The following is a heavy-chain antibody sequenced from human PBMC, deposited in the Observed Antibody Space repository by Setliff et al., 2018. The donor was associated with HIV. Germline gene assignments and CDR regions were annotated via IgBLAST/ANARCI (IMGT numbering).Heavy chain of an antibody. J-gene: IGHJ5*02. CDR2: TRQDEGEK. CDR1: GFTFSSYW. D-gene: IGHD3-16*01. V-gene: IGHV3-7*03. Sequence: GGSLRLSCTASGFTFSSYWMGWVRQTPGKRLEWVANTRQDEGEKFYADYSADVKGRFDVSRDDSGNVVYLQMNNVKTEDAGVYYCVPYPSFDPWGQGTLVTVSS. CDR3: VPYPSFDP.